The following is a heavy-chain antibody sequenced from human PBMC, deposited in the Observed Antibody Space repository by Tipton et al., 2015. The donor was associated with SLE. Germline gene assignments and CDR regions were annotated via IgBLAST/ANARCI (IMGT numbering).Heavy chain of an antibody. J-gene: IGHJ4*02. CDR3: ARNRSPYYGAFGY. D-gene: IGHD4-17*01. V-gene: IGHV3-11*04. Sequence: SLRLSCVASGFTFRNFWLSWVRQAPGKGLEWVSYISSSGNTIYYADSVKGRFTISRDNAKNSLYLQMNSLRAEDTAVYYCARNRSPYYGAFGYWGQGTLVTVSS. CDR2: ISSSGNTI. CDR1: GFTFRNFW.